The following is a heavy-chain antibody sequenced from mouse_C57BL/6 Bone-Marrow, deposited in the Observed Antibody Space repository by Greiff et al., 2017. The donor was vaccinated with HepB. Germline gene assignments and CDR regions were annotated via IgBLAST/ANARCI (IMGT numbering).Heavy chain of an antibody. D-gene: IGHD2-4*01. CDR1: GYSITSDY. CDR2: ISYSGSN. V-gene: IGHV3-8*01. J-gene: IGHJ3*01. Sequence: EVQLVESGPGLAKPSQSLSLTCSVTGYSITSDYWNWIRQFPGHKLEYMGYISYSGSNYYNPSHNSRNSITRATSRNEYYLQLNSVTAEDTATYYRARGGYDYVFAYWGQGTLVTGSA. CDR3: ARGGYDYVFAY.